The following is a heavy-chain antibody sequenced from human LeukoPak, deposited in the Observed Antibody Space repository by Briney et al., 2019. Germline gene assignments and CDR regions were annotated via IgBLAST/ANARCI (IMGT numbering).Heavy chain of an antibody. Sequence: PGGSLRLSCAASGFTFSSYWMHWVRQAPGKGLEWVAVISYDGSNKYYADSVKGRFTISRDNSKNTLYLQMNSLRAEDTAVYYCAKDQSTMIVVVSPFPYGMDVWGQGTTVTVSS. V-gene: IGHV3-30*18. CDR3: AKDQSTMIVVVSPFPYGMDV. CDR2: ISYDGSNK. J-gene: IGHJ6*02. D-gene: IGHD3-22*01. CDR1: GFTFSSYW.